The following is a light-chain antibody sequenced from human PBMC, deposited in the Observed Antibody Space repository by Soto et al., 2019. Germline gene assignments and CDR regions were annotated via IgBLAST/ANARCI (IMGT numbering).Light chain of an antibody. J-gene: IGKJ1*01. V-gene: IGKV1-5*01. CDR3: QQYHSYSWT. CDR1: QSVSNW. CDR2: DAS. Sequence: DIQMTQSPSTLSASVGDRVTITCRASQSVSNWLAWYQQKPGKAPELLIYDASSLESGVPSRFSGSGSGTEFTLPISGLQPDDFATYFCQQYHSYSWTFGQGTQVEIK.